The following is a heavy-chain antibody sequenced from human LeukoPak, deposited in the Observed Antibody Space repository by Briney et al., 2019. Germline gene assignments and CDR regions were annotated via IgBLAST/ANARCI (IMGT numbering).Heavy chain of an antibody. CDR1: GFTFSSYS. D-gene: IGHD4-23*01. J-gene: IGHJ4*02. V-gene: IGHV3-21*01. CDR2: ISSSSSYI. Sequence: PGGSLRLSCAASGFTFSSYSMNWVRQAPGKGLEWVSSISSSSSYIYYADSVKGRFTISRDNAKNSLYLQMNSLRAEDTAVYYCARVVSMTTLVDYWGQGTLVTVSS. CDR3: ARVVSMTTLVDY.